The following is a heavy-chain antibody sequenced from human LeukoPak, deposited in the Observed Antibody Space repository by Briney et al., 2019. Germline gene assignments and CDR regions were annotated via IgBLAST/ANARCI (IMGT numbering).Heavy chain of an antibody. CDR2: ISAYNGDT. D-gene: IGHD1-26*01. V-gene: IGHV1-18*01. CDR3: AGYTSGSYFRYFDY. Sequence: ASVKVSCKASGYTFTSYGISWVRQAPGQGLEWMGWISAYNGDTNYAQKLQGRVTMTTDTSTSTAYMELRSLRSDDTAVYYCAGYTSGSYFRYFDYWGQGTLVTVSS. J-gene: IGHJ4*02. CDR1: GYTFTSYG.